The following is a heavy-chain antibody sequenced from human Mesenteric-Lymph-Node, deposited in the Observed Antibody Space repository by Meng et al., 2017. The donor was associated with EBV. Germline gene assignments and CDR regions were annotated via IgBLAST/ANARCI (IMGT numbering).Heavy chain of an antibody. Sequence: GQWQESGPGLVKPSETLSLTCTVSGGSVTSGSYYWNWIRQPPGKRLEWIGYIHYSGSTNYNPSLKSQITISVDTSKNQLSLRVSHVTAADTAVYYCARGRRGVQYFDFWGQGALVTVSS. CDR1: GGSVTSGSYY. D-gene: IGHD1-1*01. J-gene: IGHJ4*02. CDR2: IHYSGST. CDR3: ARGRRGVQYFDF. V-gene: IGHV4-61*01.